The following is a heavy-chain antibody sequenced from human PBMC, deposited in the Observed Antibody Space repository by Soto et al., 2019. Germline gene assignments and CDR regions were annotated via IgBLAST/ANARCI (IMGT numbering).Heavy chain of an antibody. Sequence: QLGGSLRLSCAASGFTFSSYAMSWVRQAPGKGLEWVSAISGSGGSTYYADSVKGRFTIARDNSKNTLYLQMNSLRAEDTAVYYCAKAHGWTTYCGGDCYPRGFDYWGQGTLVTVSS. J-gene: IGHJ4*02. CDR3: AKAHGWTTYCGGDCYPRGFDY. CDR2: ISGSGGST. CDR1: GFTFSSYA. D-gene: IGHD2-21*02. V-gene: IGHV3-23*01.